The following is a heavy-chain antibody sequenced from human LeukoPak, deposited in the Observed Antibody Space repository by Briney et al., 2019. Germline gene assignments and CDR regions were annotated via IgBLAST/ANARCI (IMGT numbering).Heavy chain of an antibody. J-gene: IGHJ6*02. D-gene: IGHD6-13*01. CDR2: IYYSGST. CDR1: GGSVSSGSYY. CDR3: ARGSSAIFSSSWYDYYYYGMDV. Sequence: SETLSLTCTVSGGSVSSGSYYWSWIRQPPGKGLEWIGYIYYSGSTNYNPSLKSRVTISVDTSKNQFSLKLSSVTAADTAVYYCARGSSAIFSSSWYDYYYYGMDVWGQGTTVTVSS. V-gene: IGHV4-61*01.